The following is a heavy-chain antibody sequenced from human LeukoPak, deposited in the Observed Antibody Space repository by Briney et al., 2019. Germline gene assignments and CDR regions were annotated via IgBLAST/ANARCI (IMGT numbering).Heavy chain of an antibody. Sequence: GESLKISCKGSGYRFTSYWIGWGRPMPGKGLGWMGIIYPADSATRYSPSFQGQLSISAHKSISTAYLQWSSLKASDTAMYYCARVRPQDGFDIWGQGTMVTVSS. CDR2: IYPADSAT. CDR1: GYRFTSYW. J-gene: IGHJ3*02. V-gene: IGHV5-51*01. CDR3: ARVRPQDGFDI.